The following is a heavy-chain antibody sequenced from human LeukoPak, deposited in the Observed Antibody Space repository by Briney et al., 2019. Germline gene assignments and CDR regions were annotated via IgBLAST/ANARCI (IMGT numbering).Heavy chain of an antibody. Sequence: GGSLRLSCAASGFTFSSYAMSWVRQAPGKGLEWVSAISGSGGSTYYADSVKGRFTISRDNSKNTLYLQMNSLGAEDTAVYYCAKDRRITMVRGVIDYFDYWGQGTLVTVSS. CDR1: GFTFSSYA. CDR2: ISGSGGST. CDR3: AKDRRITMVRGVIDYFDY. J-gene: IGHJ4*02. V-gene: IGHV3-23*01. D-gene: IGHD3-10*01.